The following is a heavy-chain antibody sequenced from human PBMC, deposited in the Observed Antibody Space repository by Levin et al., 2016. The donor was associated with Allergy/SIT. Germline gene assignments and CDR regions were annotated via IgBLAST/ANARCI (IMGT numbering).Heavy chain of an antibody. V-gene: IGHV3-53*01. CDR3: ASCGSSTSCLEHYYYYYMDV. D-gene: IGHD2-2*01. Sequence: WIRQPPGKGLEWVSVIYSGGSTYYADSVKGRFTISRDNSKNTLYLQMNSLRAEDTAVYYCASCGSSTSCLEHYYYYYMDVWGKGTTVTVSS. J-gene: IGHJ6*03. CDR2: IYSGGST.